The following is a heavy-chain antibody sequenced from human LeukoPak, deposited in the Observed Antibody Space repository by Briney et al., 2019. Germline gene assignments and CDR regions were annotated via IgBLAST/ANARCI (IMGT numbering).Heavy chain of an antibody. D-gene: IGHD3-22*01. J-gene: IGHJ2*01. CDR2: IYYSGST. CDR1: GGSISRYY. V-gene: IGHV4-59*01. Sequence: SETLCLTCTLSGGSISRYYWSWIRQPPGTGLEWFGYIYYSGSTNYNPSLTSRVTISVDTSKNQFSLKLSSVTAADTAVYYCARDPDYYDSSGSSGYFDLWGRGTLVTVSS. CDR3: ARDPDYYDSSGSSGYFDL.